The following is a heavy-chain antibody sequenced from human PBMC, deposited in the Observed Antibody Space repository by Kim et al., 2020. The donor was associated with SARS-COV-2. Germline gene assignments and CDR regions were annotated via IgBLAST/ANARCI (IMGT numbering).Heavy chain of an antibody. J-gene: IGHJ6*02. CDR2: IIPIFGTA. Sequence: SVKVSCKASGGTFSSYAISWVRQAPGQGLEWMGGIIPIFGTANYAQKFQGRVTITADESTSTAYMELSSLRSEDTAVYYCARSRCGMISHYYGMDVWGQGTTVTVSS. CDR3: ARSRCGMISHYYGMDV. CDR1: GGTFSSYA. D-gene: IGHD3-22*01. V-gene: IGHV1-69*13.